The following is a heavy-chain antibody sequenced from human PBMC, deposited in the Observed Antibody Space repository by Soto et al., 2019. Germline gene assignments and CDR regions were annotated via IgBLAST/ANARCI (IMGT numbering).Heavy chain of an antibody. V-gene: IGHV3-23*01. J-gene: IGHJ6*02. CDR1: GFTFSSYA. CDR2: ISGSGGST. CDR3: ATAGICTNGVCPGQYYYYGMDV. Sequence: GGSLRLSCAASGFTFSSYAMSWVRQAPGKGLEWVSAISGSGGSTYYADSVKGRFTISRDNSKNTLYLQMNSLRAEDNAVYYCATAGICTNGVCPGQYYYYGMDVWGQGTTVTVSS. D-gene: IGHD2-8*01.